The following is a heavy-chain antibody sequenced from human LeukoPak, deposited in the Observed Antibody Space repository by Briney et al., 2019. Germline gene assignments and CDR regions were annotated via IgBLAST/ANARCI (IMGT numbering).Heavy chain of an antibody. V-gene: IGHV1-18*01. Sequence: ASVKVSCKASGYTFTSYGISWVRHAPGQGLEWMGWISAYNGNTNYAQKLQGRVTMTTDTSTSTAYMELRSLRSEDTAVYYCATASWREGHGGAFDIWGQGTMVTVSS. D-gene: IGHD6-13*01. J-gene: IGHJ3*02. CDR1: GYTFTSYG. CDR3: ATASWREGHGGAFDI. CDR2: ISAYNGNT.